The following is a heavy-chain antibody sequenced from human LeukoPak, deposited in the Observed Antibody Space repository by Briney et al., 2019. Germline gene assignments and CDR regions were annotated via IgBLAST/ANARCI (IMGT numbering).Heavy chain of an antibody. CDR1: GLSFTTFW. D-gene: IGHD1-26*01. Sequence: GGSLRLSCAVSGLSFTTFWMSWVRQAPGKGLEWVANINPDGSERDYVDSVKGRFTISRDNAKTSVYLQMNSLRAEDTALYYCARVRSAGASVVHYFDYWGQGTLVTVSS. V-gene: IGHV3-7*04. CDR2: INPDGSER. J-gene: IGHJ4*02. CDR3: ARVRSAGASVVHYFDY.